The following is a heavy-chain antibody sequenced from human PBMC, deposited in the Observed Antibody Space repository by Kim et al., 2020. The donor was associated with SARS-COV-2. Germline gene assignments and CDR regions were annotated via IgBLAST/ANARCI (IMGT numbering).Heavy chain of an antibody. CDR1: EFTFSSYA. CDR2: ISSNGDST. J-gene: IGHJ6*02. Sequence: GGSLRLSCSGSEFTFSSYAMNWVRQAPGKGLEYVSSISSNGDSTYYADSVKGRFIISRDNSKKTLYLQMSSLRGEDTAVYYCVKDKCVDTAMVKCYYGMDVWGQGTTVTVSS. V-gene: IGHV3-64D*06. CDR3: VKDKCVDTAMVKCYYGMDV. D-gene: IGHD5-18*01.